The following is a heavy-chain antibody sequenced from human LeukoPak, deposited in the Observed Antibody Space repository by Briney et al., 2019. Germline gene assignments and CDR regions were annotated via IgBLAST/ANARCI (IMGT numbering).Heavy chain of an antibody. CDR1: GGSISSRSYY. CDR2: IYYSGST. J-gene: IGHJ6*03. CDR3: ASFYCSGGSCYQYFSYYYMDV. Sequence: PSETLSLTCTVSGGSISSRSYYWGWIRQPRGKGLDWIGSIYYSGSTYYNPSLQSRVTISVDTSKNQFSLKLNSVTAADTAVYYCASFYCSGGSCYQYFSYYYMDVWGKGTTVTISS. V-gene: IGHV4-39*01. D-gene: IGHD2-15*01.